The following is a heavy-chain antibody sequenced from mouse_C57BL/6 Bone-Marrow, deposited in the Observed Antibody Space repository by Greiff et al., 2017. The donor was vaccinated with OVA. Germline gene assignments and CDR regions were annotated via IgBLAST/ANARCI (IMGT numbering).Heavy chain of an antibody. J-gene: IGHJ1*03. CDR2: INSDGGST. D-gene: IGHD1-1*01. CDR1: EYEFPSHD. Sequence: EVQLVESGGGLVQPGESLKLSCESNEYEFPSHDMSWVRKTPEKRLELVAAINSDGGSTYYPDTMERRFILSRDNTKKTLYLQMSSLWAEDTALYYCARHRTYYGSSGWYFDVWGTGTTVTVSS. CDR3: ARHRTYYGSSGWYFDV. V-gene: IGHV5-2*01.